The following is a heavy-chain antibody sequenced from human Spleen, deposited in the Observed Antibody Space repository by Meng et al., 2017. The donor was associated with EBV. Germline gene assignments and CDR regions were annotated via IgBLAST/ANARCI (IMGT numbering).Heavy chain of an antibody. J-gene: IGHJ4*02. CDR2: IYTSGST. Sequence: PVVWNPSPPAAPTCPVSVGSISSGGYYWSGLRQPPGKRLEWIGYIYTSGSTYYNPSLKSRPTISLDMSKNQFSLQLRSVTAADTAVYYCARAAYDVSGYFDYWGQGTLVTVSS. D-gene: IGHD3-22*01. CDR3: ARAAYDVSGYFDY. CDR1: VGSISSGGYY. V-gene: IGHV4-30-4*01.